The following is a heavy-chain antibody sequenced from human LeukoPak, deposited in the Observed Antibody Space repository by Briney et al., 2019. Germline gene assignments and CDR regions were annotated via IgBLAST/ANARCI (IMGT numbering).Heavy chain of an antibody. CDR2: IYYSGST. V-gene: IGHV4-28*01. CDR1: GYSISSSNW. CDR3: ARKSIVGARAFDI. D-gene: IGHD1-26*01. J-gene: IGHJ3*02. Sequence: SETLSLTCAVSGYSISSSNWWGWIRQPPGKGLEWIGYIYYSGSTYYNPSLKSRVTMSVDTSKNQFSLKLSSVTAVDTAVYYCARKSIVGARAFDIWGQGTMVTVPS.